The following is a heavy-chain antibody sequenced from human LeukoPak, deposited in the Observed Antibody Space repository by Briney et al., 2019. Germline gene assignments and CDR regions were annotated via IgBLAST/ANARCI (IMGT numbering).Heavy chain of an antibody. D-gene: IGHD3-10*01. Sequence: TGGSLRLSCAASGFIFSSYEMNWARQAPGKGLEWVSYISSSGSTIYYADSVKGRFTISRDNAKNSLYLQMNSLRAEDTALYYCAKDIGSGSYYNFDYWGQGTLVTVSS. V-gene: IGHV3-48*03. J-gene: IGHJ4*02. CDR1: GFIFSSYE. CDR2: ISSSGSTI. CDR3: AKDIGSGSYYNFDY.